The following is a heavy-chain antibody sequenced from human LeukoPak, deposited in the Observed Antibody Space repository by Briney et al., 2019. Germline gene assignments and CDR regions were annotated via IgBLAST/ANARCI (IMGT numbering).Heavy chain of an antibody. V-gene: IGHV4-59*01. D-gene: IGHD6-13*01. CDR2: IYYSGST. CDR3: ARGVNWIDP. J-gene: IGHJ5*02. Sequence: SSETLSLTCIVSGGSISSYYWSWIRQPPGKGLEWIGYIYYSGSTNYNPSLKSRVTISVDTSKNQFSLKLSSVTAADTAVYYCARGVNWIDPWGQGTLVTVSS. CDR1: GGSISSYY.